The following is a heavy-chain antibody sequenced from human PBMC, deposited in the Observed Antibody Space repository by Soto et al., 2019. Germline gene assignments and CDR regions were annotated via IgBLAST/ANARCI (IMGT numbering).Heavy chain of an antibody. CDR2: IKQDGSEK. CDR3: ASPLGYSSSWHYYFDY. J-gene: IGHJ4*02. V-gene: IGHV3-7*03. CDR1: GFTFSSYW. Sequence: EVQLVESGGGLVQPGGSLRLSCAASGFTFSSYWMSWVRQAPGKGLEWVANIKQDGSEKYYVDSVKGRFTISRDNAKNSLYLQMNSLRAEDTAVYYCASPLGYSSSWHYYFDYWGQGTLVTVSS. D-gene: IGHD6-13*01.